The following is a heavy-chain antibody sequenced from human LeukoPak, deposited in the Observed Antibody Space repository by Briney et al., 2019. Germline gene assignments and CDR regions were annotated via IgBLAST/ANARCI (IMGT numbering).Heavy chain of an antibody. CDR3: AAAYFGMDQYYYGMDV. CDR1: GFTFSNYA. Sequence: GGSLRLSCAASGFTFSNYAMSWVRQAPGKGLKWVSAISVIGGSTYYADSVRGRFTISRDNSKNTLYLQMNSLRAEDTAVYYCAAAYFGMDQYYYGMDVWGQGTTVTVSS. V-gene: IGHV3-23*01. D-gene: IGHD3-3*01. J-gene: IGHJ6*02. CDR2: ISVIGGST.